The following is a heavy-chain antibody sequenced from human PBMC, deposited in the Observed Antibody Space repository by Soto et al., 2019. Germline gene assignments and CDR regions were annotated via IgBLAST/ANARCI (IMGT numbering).Heavy chain of an antibody. D-gene: IGHD5-12*01. J-gene: IGHJ4*02. Sequence: QVQLVESGGGVVQPGRSLRLSCAASGFTFSSYGMHWVRQAPGKGLEWVAVISYDGRNKYYADSVKGRFTITRDNSKNTLYLSMYSLGAEDAAVYYCAKTGRPSSGYDFDYWGQGTLVTVSS. CDR3: AKTGRPSSGYDFDY. CDR2: ISYDGRNK. V-gene: IGHV3-30*18. CDR1: GFTFSSYG.